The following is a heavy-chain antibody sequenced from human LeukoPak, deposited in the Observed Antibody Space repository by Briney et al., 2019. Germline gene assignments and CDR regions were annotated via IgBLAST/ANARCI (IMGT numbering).Heavy chain of an antibody. CDR3: ARDTCGCGSGWHLYWYFDL. CDR2: ISSNGGSI. D-gene: IGHD6-19*01. J-gene: IGHJ2*01. V-gene: IGHV3-64*01. CDR1: GFTFSDYA. Sequence: GGTLRLSCAASGFTFSDYAMHWVRQAPGKELEYVSAISSNGGSIHYANSVKGRFTISRDNSKNTLYLQMDSLRAEDMAVYYCARDTCGCGSGWHLYWYFDLWGRGTLVTVSS.